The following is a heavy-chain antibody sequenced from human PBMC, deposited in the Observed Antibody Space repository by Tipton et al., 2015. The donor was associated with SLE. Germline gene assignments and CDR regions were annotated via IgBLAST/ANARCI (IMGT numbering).Heavy chain of an antibody. Sequence: TLSLTCTVSGGSISSGSYYWGWIRQPPGKGLEWIGSIYYSGSTNYNPSLKSRVLISVDTSKNQFSLKLSSVTAADTAVYYRARWTPTFDHWGQGTLVTVSS. J-gene: IGHJ4*02. CDR1: GGSISSGSYY. CDR3: ARWTPTFDH. D-gene: IGHD3/OR15-3a*01. CDR2: IYYSGST. V-gene: IGHV4-39*07.